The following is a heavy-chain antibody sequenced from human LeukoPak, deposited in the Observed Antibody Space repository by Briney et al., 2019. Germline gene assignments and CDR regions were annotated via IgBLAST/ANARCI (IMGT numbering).Heavy chain of an antibody. D-gene: IGHD5-18*01. Sequence: SETLSLTCSVSGGSISSTNYYWGWIRQTPGKGLEWIGTIYYTGSTYYNPSLKSRVTMSLDTSKNQFSLKLSSVTAADTAIYYCASTRFVDWIHIGYMDVWGKGTSVTVSS. J-gene: IGHJ6*03. CDR2: IYYTGST. CDR1: GGSISSTNYY. V-gene: IGHV4-39*07. CDR3: ASTRFVDWIHIGYMDV.